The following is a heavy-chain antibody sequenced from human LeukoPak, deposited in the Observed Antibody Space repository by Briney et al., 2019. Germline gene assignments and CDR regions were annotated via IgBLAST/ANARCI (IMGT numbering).Heavy chain of an antibody. Sequence: PGRSLRLSCAESGFTFRTFGMHWVRQAPGKGLEWVAIIWYDGINKYCADSVKGRFTISRDNSKNTLYLQMNSLRAEDTAVYYCARDYYDSSGQLHAGAHAFDIWGQGTMVTVSS. CDR3: ARDYYDSSGQLHAGAHAFDI. CDR1: GFTFRTFG. V-gene: IGHV3-33*01. D-gene: IGHD3-22*01. CDR2: IWYDGINK. J-gene: IGHJ3*02.